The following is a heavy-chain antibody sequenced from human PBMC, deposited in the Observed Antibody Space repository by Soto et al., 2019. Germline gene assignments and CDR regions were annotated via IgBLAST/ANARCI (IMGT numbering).Heavy chain of an antibody. CDR1: GYTFTGYY. D-gene: IGHD3-9*01. V-gene: IGHV1-2*02. CDR2: INPNSGGT. CDR3: ARGLYYDILTGSQGYFDY. Sequence: AASVKVSCKASGYTFTGYYMHWVRQAPGQGLEWMGWINPNSGGTNYAQKFQGRVTMTRDTSISTAYMELSRLRSDDTAVYYCARGLYYDILTGSQGYFDYWGQGTLVTVSS. J-gene: IGHJ4*02.